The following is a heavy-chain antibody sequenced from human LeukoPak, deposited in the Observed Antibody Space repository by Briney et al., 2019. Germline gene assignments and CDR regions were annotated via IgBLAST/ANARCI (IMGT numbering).Heavy chain of an antibody. CDR1: GFDVNDNF. Sequence: GGSLRLSCVASGFDVNDNFMLWIRQAPGQRLEWISIIYASGGAFHSESVKGRFSAFRDTSKNTIFLQMNNLRAAGTAMYYCVRRHDYWGQGTLVTVSS. CDR3: VRRHDY. CDR2: IYASGGA. V-gene: IGHV3-53*01. J-gene: IGHJ4*02.